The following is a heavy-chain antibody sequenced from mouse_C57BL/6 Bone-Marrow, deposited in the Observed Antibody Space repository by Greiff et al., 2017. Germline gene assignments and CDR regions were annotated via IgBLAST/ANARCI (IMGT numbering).Heavy chain of an antibody. CDR3: ARGAYYRGYFDD. J-gene: IGHJ1*03. CDR2: IHPNSGST. Sequence: QVQLQQPGAELVKPGASVKLSCKASGYTFTSYWMPWVKQRPGQGLEWIGMIHPNSGSTNYNEKFKSKATLTVDTSSSTAYMQLSSLTSEDSAVYYCARGAYYRGYFDDWGKGTTVTVSS. V-gene: IGHV1-64*01. CDR1: GYTFTSYW. D-gene: IGHD2-12*01.